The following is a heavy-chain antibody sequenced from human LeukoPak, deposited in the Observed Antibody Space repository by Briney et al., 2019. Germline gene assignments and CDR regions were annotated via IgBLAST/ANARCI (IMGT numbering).Heavy chain of an antibody. Sequence: SQTLSLTCTVSGGSVSSGSYYWSWIRQPPGRGLEWIGYIYYSGSTNYNPSLKSRVTISVDTSKNQFSLKLSSVTAADTAVYYCARDPTTGYYYGMDVWGQGTTVTVSS. J-gene: IGHJ6*02. V-gene: IGHV4-61*01. CDR1: GGSVSSGSYY. CDR2: IYYSGST. CDR3: ARDPTTGYYYGMDV. D-gene: IGHD2-8*02.